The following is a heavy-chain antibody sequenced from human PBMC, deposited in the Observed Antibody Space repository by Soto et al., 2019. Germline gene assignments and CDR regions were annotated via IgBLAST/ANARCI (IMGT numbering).Heavy chain of an antibody. CDR3: ARVPYDTTGYYAF. D-gene: IGHD3-22*01. V-gene: IGHV1-46*01. CDR2: IDPTHGST. CDR1: GYTFSTYY. Sequence: ASVKVSCKAAGYTFSTYYMHWVRQAPGQGLEWMGVIDPTHGSTTYAQKFQGRVTMTSDTSTNTVYMELSSLKSEDTAVYYCARVPYDTTGYYAFWGQGTLVTVPQ. J-gene: IGHJ4*02.